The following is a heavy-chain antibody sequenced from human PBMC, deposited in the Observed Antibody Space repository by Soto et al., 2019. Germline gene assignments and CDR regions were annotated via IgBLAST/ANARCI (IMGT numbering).Heavy chain of an antibody. CDR3: ATEDRYYGIDD. CDR1: GYTFSSYD. CDR2: ISPYNGNT. J-gene: IGHJ6*02. V-gene: IGHV1-18*01. D-gene: IGHD2-15*01. Sequence: QGQLVQSGAEVKKPGASVKVSCKTAGYTFSSYDIGWVRQAPGQGLEWMGWISPYNGNTNYAQKFQGRVTMTTDITTKSAYMELRSLRSDDTAVYYCATEDRYYGIDDCGQRTTVTVSS.